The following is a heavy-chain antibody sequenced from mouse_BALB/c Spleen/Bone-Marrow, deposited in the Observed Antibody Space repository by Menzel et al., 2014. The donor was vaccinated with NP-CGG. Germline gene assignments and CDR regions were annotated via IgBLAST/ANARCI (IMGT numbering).Heavy chain of an antibody. CDR3: ARDYGPFDY. D-gene: IGHD1-2*01. Sequence: VQLQQSGAELVKPGASVKLSCTASGFNIKDIYMHWVKQRPEQGLEWNGRIDPANGDTKYDPKFQGKATITADTSPNTAYLQLSSLTSEDTAVYYCARDYGPFDYWGQGTTLTVSS. V-gene: IGHV14-3*02. J-gene: IGHJ2*01. CDR1: GFNIKDIY. CDR2: IDPANGDT.